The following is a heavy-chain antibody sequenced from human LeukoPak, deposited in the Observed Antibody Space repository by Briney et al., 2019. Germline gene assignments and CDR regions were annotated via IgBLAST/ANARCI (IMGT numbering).Heavy chain of an antibody. J-gene: IGHJ4*02. V-gene: IGHV4-39*01. CDR3: ARLKPFSGSYTRFYFDY. D-gene: IGHD1-26*01. Sequence: SETLSLTCTVSGDSISSSSYYWGWIRQPPGKGLEWIGSIFYSGSTFSNPSLRSRVTISVDTSKNQFSLKLTSVTAADTAVYYCARLKPFSGSYTRFYFDYWGQGTLVTVSS. CDR2: IFYSGST. CDR1: GDSISSSSYY.